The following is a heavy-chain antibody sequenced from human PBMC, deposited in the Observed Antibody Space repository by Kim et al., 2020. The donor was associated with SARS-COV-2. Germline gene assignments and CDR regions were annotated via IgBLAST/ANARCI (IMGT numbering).Heavy chain of an antibody. D-gene: IGHD3-10*01. CDR2: IIPILGIA. CDR1: GGTFSTYA. Sequence: SVKVSCKASGGTFSTYAISWVRQAPGQGLEWMGRIIPILGIANYAQKFQGRVTITADKSTSTAYMELSSLRSEDTAVYYCARGGYYGSGLELDYWGQGTLVTVSS. J-gene: IGHJ4*02. V-gene: IGHV1-69*04. CDR3: ARGGYYGSGLELDY.